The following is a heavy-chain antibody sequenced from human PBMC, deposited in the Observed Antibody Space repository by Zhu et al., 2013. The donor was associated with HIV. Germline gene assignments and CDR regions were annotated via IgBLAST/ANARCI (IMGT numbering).Heavy chain of an antibody. Sequence: QVQLVQSGAEVKKPGSSVKVSCKASGGTFSSYAISWVRQAPGQGLEWMGGIIPIFGTANYGQKFQGRFTITADISTTTSYMEVSSLRSEDTAVYFCATEGVTPSQDYWGQGTLVTVSS. V-gene: IGHV1-69*06. CDR3: ATEGVTPSQDY. J-gene: IGHJ4*02. CDR1: GGTFSSYA. CDR2: IIPIFGTA.